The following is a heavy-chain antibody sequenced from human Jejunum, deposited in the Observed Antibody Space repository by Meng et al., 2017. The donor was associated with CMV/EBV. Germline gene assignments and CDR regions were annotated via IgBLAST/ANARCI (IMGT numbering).Heavy chain of an antibody. J-gene: IGHJ4*02. CDR1: CTSYT. CDR3: ASGFCGSTTCYREFDY. D-gene: IGHD2-2*01. V-gene: IGHV3-21*01. Sequence: CTSYTMSWIRQVPGRGLEWVSSISTHSSYISYAGSVKGRFTISRDNAKNSLYLQMDSLRAEDTAVYYCASGFCGSTTCYREFDYWGQGTLVTVSS. CDR2: ISTHSSYI.